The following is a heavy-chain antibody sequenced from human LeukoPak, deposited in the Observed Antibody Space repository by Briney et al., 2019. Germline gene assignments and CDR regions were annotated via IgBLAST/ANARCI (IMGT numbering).Heavy chain of an antibody. CDR1: GFTFSSYG. D-gene: IGHD4-17*01. CDR3: AKDGYGEDGRYYFDY. Sequence: GGSLRLSCAASGFTFSSYGMHWVRQAPGKGLEGVAVISYDGSNKYYADSVKGRFTISRDNSKNTLYLQMNSLRAEDTAVYYCAKDGYGEDGRYYFDYWGQGTLVTVSS. CDR2: ISYDGSNK. J-gene: IGHJ4*02. V-gene: IGHV3-30*18.